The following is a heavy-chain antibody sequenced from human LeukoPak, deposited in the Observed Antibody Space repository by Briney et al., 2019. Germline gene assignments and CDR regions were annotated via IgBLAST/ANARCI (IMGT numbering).Heavy chain of an antibody. J-gene: IGHJ5*02. D-gene: IGHD2-15*01. CDR2: INPNSGGT. Sequence: ASVKVSCKASGYTFTSYAMHWVRQAPGQRLEWMGRINPNSGGTNYAQKFQGRVTMTRDTSISTAYMELSRLRSDDTAVYYCARVYCSGGSCHNWFDPWGQGTLVTVSS. V-gene: IGHV1-2*06. CDR1: GYTFTSYA. CDR3: ARVYCSGGSCHNWFDP.